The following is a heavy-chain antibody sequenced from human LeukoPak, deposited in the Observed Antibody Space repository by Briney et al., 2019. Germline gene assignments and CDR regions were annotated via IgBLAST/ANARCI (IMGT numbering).Heavy chain of an antibody. J-gene: IGHJ4*02. V-gene: IGHV4-59*12. CDR2: IHNSGSF. D-gene: IGHD2-2*01. Sequence: SETLSLTCTVSGASISSFYWSWIRQPPGKELEWIGYIHNSGSFNYNPSLKSRVTISVDTSKNQFSLKLSSVTAADTAVYYCARGVALGYCSSTSCYGKRGRVVRVDYFDYWGQGTLVTVSS. CDR3: ARGVALGYCSSTSCYGKRGRVVRVDYFDY. CDR1: GASISSFY.